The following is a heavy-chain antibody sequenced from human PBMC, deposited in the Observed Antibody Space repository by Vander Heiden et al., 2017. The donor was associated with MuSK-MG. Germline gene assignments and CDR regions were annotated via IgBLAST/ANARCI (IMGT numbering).Heavy chain of an antibody. J-gene: IGHJ4*02. CDR2: IWYDGSNK. CDR1: GFTFSRYG. Sequence: QVQLVQSGGGVVQPGRSLRLSCAASGFTFSRYGMHWVREAPGKGLEWVAVIWYDGSNKYYADSVKGRFTISRDNSKNTLYLQMNSLRAEDTAVYYCAREFAAAGTKGGFDYWGQGTLVTVSS. D-gene: IGHD6-13*01. CDR3: AREFAAAGTKGGFDY. V-gene: IGHV3-33*01.